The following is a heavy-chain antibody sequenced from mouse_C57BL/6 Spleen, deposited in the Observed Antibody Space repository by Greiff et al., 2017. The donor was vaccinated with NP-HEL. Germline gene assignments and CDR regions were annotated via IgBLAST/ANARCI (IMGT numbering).Heavy chain of an antibody. J-gene: IGHJ3*01. Sequence: VQLKESRTVLARPGASVKMSCKTSGYTFTSYWMHWVKQRPGQGLEWIGAIYPGNSDTSYNQKFKGKAKLTAVTSASTAYMELSSLTNEDSAVYYCTSYYYGSSYWFAYWGQGTLVTVSA. V-gene: IGHV1-5*01. CDR1: GYTFTSYW. D-gene: IGHD1-1*01. CDR3: TSYYYGSSYWFAY. CDR2: IYPGNSDT.